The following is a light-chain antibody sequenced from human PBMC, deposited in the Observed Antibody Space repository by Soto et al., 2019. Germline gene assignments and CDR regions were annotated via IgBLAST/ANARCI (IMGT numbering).Light chain of an antibody. Sequence: QSALTQPASVSGSPGQSITISCTGTSSDIGAYNYVSWYQHYPGRAPKLLIYEVSYRPSGISNRFSGSKSGNTASLTISGLQAADEAEYSCSSYTTTNTIVVFGGGTKLTVL. J-gene: IGLJ2*01. V-gene: IGLV2-14*01. CDR3: SSYTTTNTIVV. CDR2: EVS. CDR1: SSDIGAYNY.